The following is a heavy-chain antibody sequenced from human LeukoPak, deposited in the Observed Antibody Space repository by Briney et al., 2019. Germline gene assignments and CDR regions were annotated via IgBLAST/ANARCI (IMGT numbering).Heavy chain of an antibody. J-gene: IGHJ3*01. CDR3: ARKGCSSTRCRDTSDV. Sequence: GGSLRLSCVASDFSFSNYWMTWVRQAPGKGLEWVANIKQDGSEKYYVDSVKGRFTISRDNAKNSLYLQMNSLRVEDTALYYCARKGCSSTRCRDTSDVWGQGTMVTVSS. V-gene: IGHV3-7*03. CDR2: IKQDGSEK. CDR1: DFSFSNYW. D-gene: IGHD2-2*01.